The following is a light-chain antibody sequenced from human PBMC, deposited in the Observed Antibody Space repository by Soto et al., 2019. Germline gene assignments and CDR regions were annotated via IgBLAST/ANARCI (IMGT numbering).Light chain of an antibody. CDR3: QQYGSPYT. J-gene: IGKJ2*01. CDR1: QSVSSSY. V-gene: IGKV3-20*01. CDR2: GAS. Sequence: EIVLTQSPGTLSLSPGERATLSCRASQSVSSSYLAWYQQKPGQAPRLLIYGASSRATDIPDRFSGSGSGTDFTLTSSRLEPEDFAVYYCQQYGSPYTFGQGTKLEIK.